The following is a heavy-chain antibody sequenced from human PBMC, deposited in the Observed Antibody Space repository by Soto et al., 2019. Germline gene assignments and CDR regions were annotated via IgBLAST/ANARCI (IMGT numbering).Heavy chain of an antibody. CDR3: ARDGNGMDV. Sequence: QVQLQESGPGLVKPSQTLSLTCTVSGGSINTTGHFWSWIRQHPAKGLEWIGYISYTGTTYWNPTLESRVTISIDTSKNLFSLILSSVTAADTAVYYCARDGNGMDVWGPGTTVTVSS. V-gene: IGHV4-31*03. CDR2: ISYTGTT. J-gene: IGHJ6*02. CDR1: GGSINTTGHF.